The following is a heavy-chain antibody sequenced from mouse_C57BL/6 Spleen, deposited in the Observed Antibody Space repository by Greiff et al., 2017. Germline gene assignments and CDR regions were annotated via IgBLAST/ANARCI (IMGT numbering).Heavy chain of an antibody. CDR3: ARGIYYDYYAMDY. Sequence: QVQLQQSGPELVKPGASVKISCKASGYAFSSSWMNWVQQRPGKGLEWIGRIYPGDGDTNYNGKFKGKATLTADKSSSTAYMQLSSLTSEDSAVYFCARGIYYDYYAMDYWGQGTSVTVSS. CDR1: GYAFSSSW. D-gene: IGHD2-1*01. CDR2: IYPGDGDT. V-gene: IGHV1-82*01. J-gene: IGHJ4*01.